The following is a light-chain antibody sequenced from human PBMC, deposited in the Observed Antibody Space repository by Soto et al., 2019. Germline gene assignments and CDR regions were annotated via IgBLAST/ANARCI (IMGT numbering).Light chain of an antibody. V-gene: IGLV2-14*01. Sequence: QSVLTQPASVSGSHGQSITISCTGTSSDVGGYNYVSWYQQHPGKAPKLMIYDVSNRPSGVSNRFSGSKSGNTASLTISGLQAEDEADYYCSSYTSSSTPHVLGTGTKVTVL. CDR1: SSDVGGYNY. J-gene: IGLJ1*01. CDR3: SSYTSSSTPHV. CDR2: DVS.